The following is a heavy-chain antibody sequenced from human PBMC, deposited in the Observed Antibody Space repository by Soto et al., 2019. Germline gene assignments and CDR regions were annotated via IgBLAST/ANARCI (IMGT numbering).Heavy chain of an antibody. J-gene: IGHJ3*02. CDR3: AKGNSWSPALVLDI. CDR2: ISGSAGST. Sequence: GGALRLSCAASGFTFRSYAMNVVRQAPGKGLEWVSAISGSAGSTYYADSVKGRFTISRDTSKNTLYLQMNSLRAEDTAVYYWAKGNSWSPALVLDIWGQGTMVTVS. V-gene: IGHV3-23*01. CDR1: GFTFRSYA. D-gene: IGHD6-6*01.